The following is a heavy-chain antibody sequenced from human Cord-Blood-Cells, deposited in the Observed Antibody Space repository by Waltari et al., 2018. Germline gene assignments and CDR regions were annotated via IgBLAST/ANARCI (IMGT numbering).Heavy chain of an antibody. D-gene: IGHD3-22*01. CDR1: GGTFSSYA. V-gene: IGHV1-69*01. Sequence: QVQLVQSGAEVKKPGSSVKVSCKASGGTFSSYAISWVRQAPGQGLEWMGWINPIFGTANYAQKFKGRVTITADESTSTAYMELSSLRSEDTAVYYCARDKRVYDSSGYYYFDYWGQGTLVTVSS. CDR3: ARDKRVYDSSGYYYFDY. CDR2: INPIFGTA. J-gene: IGHJ4*02.